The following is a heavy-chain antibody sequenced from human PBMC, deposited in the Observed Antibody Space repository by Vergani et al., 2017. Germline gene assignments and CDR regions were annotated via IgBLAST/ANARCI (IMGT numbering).Heavy chain of an antibody. J-gene: IGHJ4*02. D-gene: IGHD5-24*01. CDR3: GRGSDNYN. CDR2: IKNTGDST. Sequence: EVQLLESGGGLVQPGGSLRLSCAASGFTFSSYAMSWVSQAPGKGLEWVSSIKNTGDSTHYADSVKGRFTISRDNSKNTLYLQMNSLRVEDTAVYYCGRGSDNYNWGQGTLVTVSS. V-gene: IGHV3-23*01. CDR1: GFTFSSYA.